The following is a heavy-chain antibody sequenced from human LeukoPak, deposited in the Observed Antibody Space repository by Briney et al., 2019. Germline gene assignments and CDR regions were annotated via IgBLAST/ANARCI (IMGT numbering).Heavy chain of an antibody. Sequence: GGSLRLSCAASGFTFTSYSMNWVRQAPGKGLEWVSTISGGGGSTYYAGSVKGRFTISRDNSKNTLYLQVNSLRAEDTAVYYCAKGGKWDVTPFDYWGQGTLVTVSS. V-gene: IGHV3-23*01. J-gene: IGHJ4*02. CDR2: ISGGGGST. CDR1: GFTFTSYS. D-gene: IGHD1-26*01. CDR3: AKGGKWDVTPFDY.